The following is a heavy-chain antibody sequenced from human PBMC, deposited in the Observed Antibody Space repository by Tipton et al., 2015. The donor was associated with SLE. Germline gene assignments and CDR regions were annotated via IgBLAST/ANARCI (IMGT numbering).Heavy chain of an antibody. CDR3: ARVWLNNAFDI. CDR1: GGSFSGYY. Sequence: TLSLTCAVYGGSFSGYYWSWIRQPAGKGLEWIGRIYTSGATDDNPSLKSRVTMSVDMSKNQIFLKMTSVTAADSAVYFCARVWLNNAFDIWGQGTRVTVSS. J-gene: IGHJ3*02. V-gene: IGHV4-59*10. D-gene: IGHD3-16*01. CDR2: IYTSGAT.